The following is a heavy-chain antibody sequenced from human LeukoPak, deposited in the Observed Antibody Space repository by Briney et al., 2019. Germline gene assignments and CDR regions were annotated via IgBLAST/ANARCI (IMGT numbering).Heavy chain of an antibody. CDR3: THDLHVAVEVSPYYSFFMAV. J-gene: IGHJ6*03. V-gene: IGHV3-23*01. CDR2: MSRGGNTI. CDR1: GFTFSNFA. D-gene: IGHD5/OR15-5a*01. Sequence: PWESLRLSCAASGFTFSNFAVGWDRQSQGKGRDWLSTMSRGGNTILYADFVKCCFTISRDSSNHPLYFIIDTLRPDDTAIYSCTHDLHVAVEVSPYYSFFMAVWGRGPAVTVPS.